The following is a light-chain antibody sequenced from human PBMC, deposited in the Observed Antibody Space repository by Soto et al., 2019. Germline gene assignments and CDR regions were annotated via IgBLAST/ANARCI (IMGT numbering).Light chain of an antibody. CDR3: SSSSGRSYIVL. CDR1: SSDVGGYNY. J-gene: IGLJ2*01. CDR2: DVN. Sequence: QSALTQPASVSGSPGQSITISCTGTSSDVGGYNYVSWYQQHPGKAPKLIIYDVNYRPSGVSDRFSASKSGNTASLTISGLQSEDEADYYCSSSSGRSYIVLFGGGTKLTVL. V-gene: IGLV2-14*01.